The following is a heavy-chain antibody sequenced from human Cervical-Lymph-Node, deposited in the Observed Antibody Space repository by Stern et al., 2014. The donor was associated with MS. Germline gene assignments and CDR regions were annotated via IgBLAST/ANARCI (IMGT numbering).Heavy chain of an antibody. CDR1: GFNFSTYW. CDR2: INGDGTVS. D-gene: IGHD1-1*01. CDR3: ASAYRAS. Sequence: VQLVESGGGIVQPGGSLMISCVASGFNFSTYWMHWVRQGPGKGLEWVSRINGDGTVSTYADSVRGRFTISRNNANNTMSLQLDNLRVEDTAIYYCASAYRASWGQGTLVTVST. J-gene: IGHJ4*02. V-gene: IGHV3-74*02.